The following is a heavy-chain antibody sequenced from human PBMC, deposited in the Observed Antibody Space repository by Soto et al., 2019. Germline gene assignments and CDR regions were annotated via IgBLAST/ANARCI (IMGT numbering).Heavy chain of an antibody. CDR3: AIGEGSY. J-gene: IGHJ4*02. V-gene: IGHV3-7*05. Sequence: GGSLRLSCAASGFTFSNSWMTWVRQAPGKGLEWVATMKQDGSAEMYVDSVKGRFTISRDNARNSLYLQMSSLRAEDTALYYCAIGEGSYWGQGTLVTVSS. CDR1: GFTFSNSW. CDR2: MKQDGSAE.